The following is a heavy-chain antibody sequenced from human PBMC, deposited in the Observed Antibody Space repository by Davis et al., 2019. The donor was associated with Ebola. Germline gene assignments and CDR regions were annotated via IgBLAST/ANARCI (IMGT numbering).Heavy chain of an antibody. Sequence: PGGSLRLSCAASGFTFSDYYMSWIRQAPGKGLEWVSYISSSGSTIYYADSVKGRFTISRDNAKNSLYLQMNSLRAEDTAVYYCARAGFWSGYSNYYYGMDVWGQGTTVTVSS. V-gene: IGHV3-11*04. D-gene: IGHD3-3*01. J-gene: IGHJ6*02. CDR2: ISSSGSTI. CDR3: ARAGFWSGYSNYYYGMDV. CDR1: GFTFSDYY.